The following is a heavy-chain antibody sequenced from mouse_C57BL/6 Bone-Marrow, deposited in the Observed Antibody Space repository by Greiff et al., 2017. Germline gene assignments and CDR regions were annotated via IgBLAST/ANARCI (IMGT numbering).Heavy chain of an antibody. D-gene: IGHD1-1*01. CDR1: GYTFTSYG. CDR3: ALSTTVVGPYAMDY. CDR2: IYPRSGNT. V-gene: IGHV1-81*01. J-gene: IGHJ4*01. Sequence: VKLQESGAELARPGASVKLSCKASGYTFTSYGISWVKQRTGQGLEWIGEIYPRSGNTYYNEKFKGKATLTADKSSSTAYMELRSLTSEDSAVYFCALSTTVVGPYAMDYWGQGTSVTVSS.